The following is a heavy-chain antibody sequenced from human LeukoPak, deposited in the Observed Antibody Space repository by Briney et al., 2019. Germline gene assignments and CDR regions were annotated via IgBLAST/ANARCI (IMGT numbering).Heavy chain of an antibody. V-gene: IGHV4-39*07. CDR1: GGSISSSSYY. J-gene: IGHJ4*02. Sequence: SETLSLTCTVSGGSISSSSYYWGWIRQPPGKGLEWIGSIYYSGSTNYNPSLKSRVTMSVDTSKNQFSLNLRSVTPEDTAVYYCARNLIPEQLVLNFWGQGTLVTVSS. D-gene: IGHD6-13*01. CDR2: IYYSGST. CDR3: ARNLIPEQLVLNF.